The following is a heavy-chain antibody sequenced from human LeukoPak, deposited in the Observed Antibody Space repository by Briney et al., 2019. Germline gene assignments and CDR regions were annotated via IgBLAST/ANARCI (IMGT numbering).Heavy chain of an antibody. V-gene: IGHV1-69*02. CDR2: ITPLLTIT. J-gene: IGHJ5*02. Sequence: ASVKVSCKASGGTLSTYTISWLRQAPGQGLEWMGRITPLLTITKYAQKFQGRVTITADRSTSTVHMELNRLTSEDTAVYYCARGGDWFGPWGQGSLVTVSS. CDR3: ARGGDWFGP. CDR1: GGTLSTYT. D-gene: IGHD3-10*01.